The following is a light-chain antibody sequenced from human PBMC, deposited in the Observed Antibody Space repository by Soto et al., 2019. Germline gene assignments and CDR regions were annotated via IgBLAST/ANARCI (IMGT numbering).Light chain of an antibody. J-gene: IGLJ1*01. CDR2: EVS. Sequence: QSALPQPASVSGSPGQSITISCTGTSSDVGGYNYVSWYQQHPGKAPKLMIYEVSNRPSGVSNRFSGSKSGNTASLTISGLQAEDEADYYCSSYTSSSPNVFGTGTKLTVL. CDR3: SSYTSSSPNV. CDR1: SSDVGGYNY. V-gene: IGLV2-14*01.